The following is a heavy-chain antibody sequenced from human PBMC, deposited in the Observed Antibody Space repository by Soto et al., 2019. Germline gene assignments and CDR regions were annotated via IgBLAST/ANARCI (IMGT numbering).Heavy chain of an antibody. D-gene: IGHD1-26*01. CDR3: ARAVGAAYYYYYCGMDV. CDR2: INHSGST. CDR1: GGSFSGYY. Sequence: QVQLQQWGAGLLKPSETLSLTCAVYGGSFSGYYWSWIRQPPGKGLEWIGEINHSGSTNYNPSLKSRVTISVDTSKNQFSLKLSSVTAADTAVYYCARAVGAAYYYYYCGMDVWGQGTTVTVSS. V-gene: IGHV4-34*01. J-gene: IGHJ6*02.